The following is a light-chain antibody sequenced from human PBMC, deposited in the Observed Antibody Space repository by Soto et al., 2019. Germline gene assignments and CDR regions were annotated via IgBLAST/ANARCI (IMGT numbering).Light chain of an antibody. CDR2: GAS. V-gene: IGKV3-11*01. J-gene: IGKJ1*01. CDR3: QQRSDWPWT. CDR1: QSISNN. Sequence: IVMAQSPATLSLSPGEKATLXXRASQSISNNFAWFQQKPGQVPRXLIYGASNRATGVSARFSGSGSGTDFTLTISSLEPEDFAVYYCQQRSDWPWTFGQGTKVDIK.